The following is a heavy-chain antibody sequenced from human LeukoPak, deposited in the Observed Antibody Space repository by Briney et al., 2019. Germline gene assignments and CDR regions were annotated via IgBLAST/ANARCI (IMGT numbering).Heavy chain of an antibody. CDR2: IGSDSTTI. V-gene: IGHV3-48*01. D-gene: IGHD3-16*01. Sequence: GGSLRLSCAASGFTFSSYSMNWVRRAPGKVLEWVSYIGSDSTTIDYADSVKGRFTISRDNARNSLYLQMNSLRAEDTAVYYCARDHDWAFDYWGQGTLVTVSS. CDR1: GFTFSSYS. J-gene: IGHJ4*02. CDR3: ARDHDWAFDY.